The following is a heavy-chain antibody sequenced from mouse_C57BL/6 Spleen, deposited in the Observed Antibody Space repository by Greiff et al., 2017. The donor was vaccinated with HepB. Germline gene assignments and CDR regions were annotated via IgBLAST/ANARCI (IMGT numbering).Heavy chain of an antibody. D-gene: IGHD2-4*01. CDR3: ARQGFRRYDYGVYFDY. CDR1: GFTFSSYT. Sequence: EVQVVESGGGLVKPGGSLKLSCAASGFTFSSYTMSWVRQTPEKRLEWVATISGGGGNTYYPDSVKGRFTISRDNAKNTLYLQMSSLRSEDTALYYCARQGFRRYDYGVYFDYWGQGTTLTVSS. J-gene: IGHJ2*01. CDR2: ISGGGGNT. V-gene: IGHV5-9*01.